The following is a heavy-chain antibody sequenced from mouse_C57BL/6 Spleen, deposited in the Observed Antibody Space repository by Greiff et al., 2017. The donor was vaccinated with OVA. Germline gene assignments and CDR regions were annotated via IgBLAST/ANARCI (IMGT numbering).Heavy chain of an antibody. Sequence: VQRVESGAELVRPGASVTLSCKASGYTFTDYEMHWVKQTPVHGLEWIGAIDPETGGTAYNQKFKGKAILTADKSSSTAYMELRSLTSEDSAVYYCTRHYFYWYFDVWGTGTTVTVSS. V-gene: IGHV1-15*01. CDR1: GYTFTDYE. CDR2: IDPETGGT. D-gene: IGHD1-1*01. CDR3: TRHYFYWYFDV. J-gene: IGHJ1*03.